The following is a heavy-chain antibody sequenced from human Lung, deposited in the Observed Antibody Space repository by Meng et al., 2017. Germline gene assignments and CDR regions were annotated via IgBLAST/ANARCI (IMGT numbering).Heavy chain of an antibody. CDR2: ITGDGSST. Sequence: EGQLVEAGGGLVQPGGSLSLSCAASGFTFSTHWMHWVRQAPGKGLEWVSRITGDGSSTIYADSVQGRFTMSRDNAKNTLSLQMNSLRAEDTAVYYCARGGVTTDDWGQGTLVTVSS. D-gene: IGHD4-17*01. V-gene: IGHV3-74*01. J-gene: IGHJ4*02. CDR1: GFTFSTHW. CDR3: ARGGVTTDD.